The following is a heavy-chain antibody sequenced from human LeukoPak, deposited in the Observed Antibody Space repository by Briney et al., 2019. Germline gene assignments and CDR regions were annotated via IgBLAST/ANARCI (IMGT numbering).Heavy chain of an antibody. CDR3: ATYGRSFEY. J-gene: IGHJ4*02. D-gene: IGHD3-10*01. CDR1: EFTFSTYA. Sequence: GGSLRLSCAASEFTFSTYAMSWVRQPPGKGLEWVATTSGGGGNTYYADSVKGRFTISRDNTQNALYLQMDSLRAEDTAVYYCATYGRSFEYWGQGTLVTVSS. CDR2: TSGGGGNT. V-gene: IGHV3-23*01.